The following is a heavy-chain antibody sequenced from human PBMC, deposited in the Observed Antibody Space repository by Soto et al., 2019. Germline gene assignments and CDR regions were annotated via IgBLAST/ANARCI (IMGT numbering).Heavy chain of an antibody. CDR1: GGSISSYY. Sequence: KTSETLSLTCTVSGGSISSYYWSWIRQPPGKGLEWIGYIYYSGSTNYNPSLKSRVTISVDTSKNQFSLKLSSVTAADTAVYYCASSYDSNAYYFDYWGQGTLVTVSS. D-gene: IGHD3-22*01. V-gene: IGHV4-59*01. CDR3: ASSYDSNAYYFDY. J-gene: IGHJ4*02. CDR2: IYYSGST.